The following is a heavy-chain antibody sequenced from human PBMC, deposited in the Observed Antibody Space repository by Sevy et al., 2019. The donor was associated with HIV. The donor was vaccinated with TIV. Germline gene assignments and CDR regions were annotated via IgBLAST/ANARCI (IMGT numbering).Heavy chain of an antibody. CDR3: TTDRHIVVVPAAPSPYYYYYGMDV. Sequence: GGSLRLSCAASGFTFSNAWMSWVRQAPGKGLEWVGRIKSKTDGGTTDYAAPVKGRFTISRDDSKNTLYLQMNSLKTEDTVVYYCTTDRHIVVVPAAPSPYYYYYGMDVWGQGTTVTVSS. D-gene: IGHD2-2*01. V-gene: IGHV3-15*01. CDR2: IKSKTDGGTT. CDR1: GFTFSNAW. J-gene: IGHJ6*02.